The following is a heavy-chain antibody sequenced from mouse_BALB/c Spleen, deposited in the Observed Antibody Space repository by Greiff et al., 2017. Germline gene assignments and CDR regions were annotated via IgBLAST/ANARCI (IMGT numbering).Heavy chain of an antibody. Sequence: VQLVESGAELVRPGVSVKISCKGSGYTFTDYAMHWVKQSHAKSLEWIGVISTYYGDASYNQKFKGKATMTVDKSSSTAYMELARLTSEDSAIYYCARLGVGRRYFDVWGAGTTVTVSS. CDR3: ARLGVGRRYFDV. D-gene: IGHD1-1*02. V-gene: IGHV1S137*01. CDR2: ISTYYGDA. J-gene: IGHJ1*01. CDR1: GYTFTDYA.